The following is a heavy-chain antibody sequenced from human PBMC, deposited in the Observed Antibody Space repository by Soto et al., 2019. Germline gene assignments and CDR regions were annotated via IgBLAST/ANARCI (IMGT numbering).Heavy chain of an antibody. J-gene: IGHJ4*02. CDR1: GGSISSYY. V-gene: IGHV4-59*01. CDR3: ARFTFGLYYFDY. Sequence: QVQLQESGPGLVKPSETLSLTCTVSGGSISSYYWSWIRQPPGKGLEWIGYIYYSGSTNYNPSLKTRVTISVDTSKKQFSLKLSSVTAADTAVYYCARFTFGLYYFDYWGQGTLVTVSS. CDR2: IYYSGST. D-gene: IGHD3-16*01.